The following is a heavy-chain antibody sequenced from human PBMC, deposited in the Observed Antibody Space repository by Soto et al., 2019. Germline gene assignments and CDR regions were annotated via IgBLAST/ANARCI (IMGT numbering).Heavy chain of an antibody. V-gene: IGHV3-30*04. D-gene: IGHD6-19*01. CDR3: ERGAGIMVAGTSCEY. CDR1: GFTFSSHS. CDR2: IAFDGSYK. Sequence: QVQLVESGGGVAQPGRSLRLSCAASGFTFSSHSMHWVRQAPGKGLEWVAVIAFDGSYKYYADSVKGRFTISRDNSKNTLYRQMNSLRAEDTAVYYCERGAGIMVAGTSCEYWGQGTLVTVSS. J-gene: IGHJ4*02.